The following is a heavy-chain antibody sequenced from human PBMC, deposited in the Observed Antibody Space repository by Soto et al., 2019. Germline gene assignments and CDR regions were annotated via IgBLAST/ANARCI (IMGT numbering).Heavy chain of an antibody. CDR3: ARVVPGAEAWFGP. V-gene: IGHV1-18*01. CDR1: GYTFSNYG. Sequence: GASVKVSCKASGYTFSNYGITWVRQAPGQPLDWLGWISLYSDGTNYAQKFQGRVSMTTDTSTTTAYMELRSLRSDDTAVYYCARVVPGAEAWFGPWGQGTLDTVSS. CDR2: ISLYSDGT. J-gene: IGHJ5*02. D-gene: IGHD2-2*01.